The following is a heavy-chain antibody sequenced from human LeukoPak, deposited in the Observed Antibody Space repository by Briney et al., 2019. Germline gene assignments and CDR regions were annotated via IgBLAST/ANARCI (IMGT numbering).Heavy chain of an antibody. D-gene: IGHD6-13*01. V-gene: IGHV3-33*01. Sequence: GGSLRLSCAASGFTFSSYGMHWVRQAPGKGLERVAVIWYDGSNKYYADSVKGRFTISRDNSKSTLYLQMNSLRAEDTAVYYCASSSSWLFLNAEVNGMDVWGKGTTVTVSS. J-gene: IGHJ6*04. CDR1: GFTFSSYG. CDR3: ASSSSWLFLNAEVNGMDV. CDR2: IWYDGSNK.